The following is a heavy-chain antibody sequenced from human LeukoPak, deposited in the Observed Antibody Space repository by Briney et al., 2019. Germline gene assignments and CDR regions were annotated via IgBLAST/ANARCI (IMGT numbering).Heavy chain of an antibody. CDR2: INPNSGGT. Sequence: ASVKVSCKASGYTFTGYYMHWVRQAPGQGLEWMGWINPNSGGTNYAQKFQGRVTITRDTSISTAYMELSRLRSDDTAVYYCARGTYSSSGAFDIWGQGTMVTVSS. D-gene: IGHD6-6*01. CDR1: GYTFTGYY. CDR3: ARGTYSSSGAFDI. J-gene: IGHJ3*02. V-gene: IGHV1-2*02.